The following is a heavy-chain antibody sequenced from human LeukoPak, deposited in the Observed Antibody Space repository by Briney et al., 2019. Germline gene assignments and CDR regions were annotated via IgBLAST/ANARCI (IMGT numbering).Heavy chain of an antibody. V-gene: IGHV5-51*01. Sequence: GESLQISCQGSGYSFTSYWIGWVRPMPGKGLEWMGIIYPGDSDTRYSPSFQGQVTISADKSISTAYLQWSSLKASDTAMYYCARLEGGYCSGGSCYSFDYWGQGTLVTVSS. CDR1: GYSFTSYW. CDR3: ARLEGGYCSGGSCYSFDY. J-gene: IGHJ4*02. D-gene: IGHD2-15*01. CDR2: IYPGDSDT.